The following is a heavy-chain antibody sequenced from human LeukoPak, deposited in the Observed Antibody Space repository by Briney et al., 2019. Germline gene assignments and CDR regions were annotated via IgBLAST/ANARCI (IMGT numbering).Heavy chain of an antibody. CDR2: ISGSGGST. J-gene: IGHJ4*02. Sequence: GGSLRLSCAASGFTFSSYAMSWVRQAPGKGLEWVSAISGSGGSTYYADSVKGRFTISRDNSKNTLYLQMNSLRAEDTAVYYCARVQGYCGGDCYPFDYWGQGTLVTVSS. V-gene: IGHV3-23*01. CDR3: ARVQGYCGGDCYPFDY. D-gene: IGHD2-21*02. CDR1: GFTFSSYA.